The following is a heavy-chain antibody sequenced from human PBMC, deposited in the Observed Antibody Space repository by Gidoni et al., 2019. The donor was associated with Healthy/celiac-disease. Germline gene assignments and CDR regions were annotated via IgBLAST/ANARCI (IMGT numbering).Heavy chain of an antibody. CDR1: GGSISSSSYY. CDR2: IYYSGST. Sequence: QLQLQESGPGLVKPSETLSLTCTVSGGSISSSSYYWGWIRQPPGKGLEWIGSIYYSGSTYYNPSLKSRVTISVDTSKNQFSLKLSSVTAADTAVYYCARGITIFGVVIRILNKEDEYFQHWGQGTLVTVSS. CDR3: ARGITIFGVVIRILNKEDEYFQH. V-gene: IGHV4-39*01. J-gene: IGHJ1*01. D-gene: IGHD3-3*01.